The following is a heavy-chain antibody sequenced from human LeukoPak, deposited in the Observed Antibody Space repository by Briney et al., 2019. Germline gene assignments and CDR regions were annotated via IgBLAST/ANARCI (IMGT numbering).Heavy chain of an antibody. V-gene: IGHV1-18*01. CDR3: AREGWYSSSWPDAFDI. CDR2: ISAYNGNT. J-gene: IGHJ3*02. D-gene: IGHD6-13*01. CDR1: GYTFTSYD. Sequence: ASVKVSCKASGYTFTSYDINWVRQAPGQGLEWMGWISAYNGNTNYAQKLQGRVTMTTDTSTSTAYMELRSLRSDDTAVYYCAREGWYSSSWPDAFDIWGQGTMVTVSS.